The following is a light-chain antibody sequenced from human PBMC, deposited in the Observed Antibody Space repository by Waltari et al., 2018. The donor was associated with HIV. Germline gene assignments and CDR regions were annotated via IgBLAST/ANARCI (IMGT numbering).Light chain of an antibody. Sequence: QSVLTQPPSASGTPGQRVTIPCFGGTSNVESNYVYWYQQVPGTTPKLLIYMNHERPSGVPDLFSGSKSGTSASLAVSGLRSEDEAAYYCAVWDDSLNGLVFGGGTKLTVL. J-gene: IGLJ2*01. V-gene: IGLV1-47*01. CDR3: AVWDDSLNGLV. CDR2: MNH. CDR1: TSNVESNY.